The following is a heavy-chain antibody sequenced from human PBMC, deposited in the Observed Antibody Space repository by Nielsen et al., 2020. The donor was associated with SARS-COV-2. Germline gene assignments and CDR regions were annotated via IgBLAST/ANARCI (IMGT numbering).Heavy chain of an antibody. CDR1: GFTFRSYW. J-gene: IGHJ5*02. CDR3: ARSFDWLLNGWFDP. D-gene: IGHD3-9*01. CDR2: INNDGSDT. V-gene: IGHV3-74*03. Sequence: GESLKISCAASGFTFRSYWMHWVRQAPGKGPVWVSRINNDGSDTTYADSVKGRFTISRDNAKNILYLQMNTLRTEDTAVYFCARSFDWLLNGWFDPWGQGTLVTVSS.